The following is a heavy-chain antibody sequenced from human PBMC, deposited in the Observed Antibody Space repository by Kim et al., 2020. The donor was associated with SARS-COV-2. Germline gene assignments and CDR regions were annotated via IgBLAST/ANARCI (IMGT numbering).Heavy chain of an antibody. V-gene: IGHV3-33*06. Sequence: GGSLRLSCAASGFTFSSYGMHWVRQAPGKGLEWVAVIWYDGSNKYYADSVKGRFTISRDNSKNTLYLQMNSLRAEDTAVYYCAKDLAGYSGYEYSGSYYVPHQIDYWGQGTLVTVSS. CDR2: IWYDGSNK. CDR3: AKDLAGYSGYEYSGSYYVPHQIDY. CDR1: GFTFSSYG. D-gene: IGHD1-26*01. J-gene: IGHJ4*02.